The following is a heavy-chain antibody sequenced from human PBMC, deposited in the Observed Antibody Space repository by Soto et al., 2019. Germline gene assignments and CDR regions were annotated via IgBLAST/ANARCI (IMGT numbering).Heavy chain of an antibody. CDR1: GYTFTSYD. J-gene: IGHJ6*02. V-gene: IGHV1-8*01. Sequence: QVQLVQSGAEVKKPGASVKVSCKASGYTFTSYDINWVRQATGQGLEWMGWMNPNSGNTGYAQKFQGRVTRTRNTSISTGYMELSSLRSEDTAVYYCASLHAYGDYYYYHGMDAWGQGTTVTVSS. CDR3: ASLHAYGDYYYYHGMDA. CDR2: MNPNSGNT. D-gene: IGHD4-17*01.